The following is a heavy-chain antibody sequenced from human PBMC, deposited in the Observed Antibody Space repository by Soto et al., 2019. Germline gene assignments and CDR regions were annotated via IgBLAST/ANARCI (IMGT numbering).Heavy chain of an antibody. CDR3: AKDTDYHDSSGYYTFDY. V-gene: IGHV3-53*05. Sequence: PVGSLRLSCAASGFTVSSNYMSWVRQAPGKVLEWVSVIYSGGSTNYADSVEGRFTISRDNSKNTLYLQMNSLRAEDTAVYYCAKDTDYHDSSGYYTFDYWGQGTLVTVSS. D-gene: IGHD3-22*01. CDR1: GFTVSSNY. CDR2: IYSGGST. J-gene: IGHJ4*02.